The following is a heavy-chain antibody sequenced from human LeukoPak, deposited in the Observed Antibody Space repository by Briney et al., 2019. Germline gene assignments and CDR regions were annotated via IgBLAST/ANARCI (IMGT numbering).Heavy chain of an antibody. Sequence: GGSLRLSCAASGLIFSGYAMHWVRQAPGKGLEWVAVISYDGTEKHYGDSVKGRFTISRDNSKNTLYLQMNSLRAEDTAVYYCAKASTLTGYPTNFDYWGQGTLVTVSS. D-gene: IGHD3-9*01. CDR2: ISYDGTEK. CDR1: GLIFSGYA. V-gene: IGHV3-30-3*01. CDR3: AKASTLTGYPTNFDY. J-gene: IGHJ4*02.